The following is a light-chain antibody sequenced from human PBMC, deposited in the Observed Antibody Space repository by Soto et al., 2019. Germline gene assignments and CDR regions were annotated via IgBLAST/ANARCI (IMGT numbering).Light chain of an antibody. CDR2: DVS. Sequence: QSALTQPASVSGSPGQSITISCSGTSSDVGAYNSVSWYQQHPGKAPKLIIYDVSTRPSGISDRFSGSKSGNTASLTISGLQAEDESGYYCSSYTTSVTYVFGTGTKVTVL. J-gene: IGLJ1*01. CDR3: SSYTTSVTYV. CDR1: SSDVGAYNS. V-gene: IGLV2-14*01.